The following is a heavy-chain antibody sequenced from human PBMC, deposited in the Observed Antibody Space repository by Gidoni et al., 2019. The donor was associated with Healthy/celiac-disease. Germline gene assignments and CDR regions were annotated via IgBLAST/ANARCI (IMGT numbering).Heavy chain of an antibody. V-gene: IGHV3-74*01. J-gene: IGHJ4*02. Sequence: EVQLVESGGGLVQPGGSLRLSCAASGFTFSSYWMHCVRQAPGKGLGWVSRINSDGSSTSYADSVKGRFTISRDNAKNTRYLQMNSLRAEDTAVYYCARDVSYSYGLSWGQGTLVTVSS. CDR3: ARDVSYSYGLS. CDR2: INSDGSST. D-gene: IGHD5-18*01. CDR1: GFTFSSYW.